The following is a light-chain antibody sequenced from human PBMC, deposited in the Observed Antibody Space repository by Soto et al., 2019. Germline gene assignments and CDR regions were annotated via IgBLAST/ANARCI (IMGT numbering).Light chain of an antibody. Sequence: DIQMTQSPSTLSASVGDRVTITCRASQSISNWLAWYQQKPGKAPNLLIYRASSLEGGAPSRFSGSGSGTEFTLTISSLQPDDFATYYCQQYDSYPWTFGQGTKVDIK. J-gene: IGKJ1*01. CDR3: QQYDSYPWT. V-gene: IGKV1-5*03. CDR2: RAS. CDR1: QSISNW.